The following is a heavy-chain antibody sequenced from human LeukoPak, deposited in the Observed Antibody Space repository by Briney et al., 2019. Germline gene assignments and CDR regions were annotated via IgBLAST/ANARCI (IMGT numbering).Heavy chain of an antibody. J-gene: IGHJ4*02. CDR2: IYYSGST. CDR3: ARARYSSSWFFDY. Sequence: SETLSLTCAVSGASISGSGYYWGWIRQPPGKGLEWIGNIYYSGSTYYNASLQSRVTISIDTSKNQFSLKLSSVTAADTAVYYCARARYSSSWFFDYWGQGTLVTVSS. D-gene: IGHD6-13*01. CDR1: GASISGSGYY. V-gene: IGHV4-39*07.